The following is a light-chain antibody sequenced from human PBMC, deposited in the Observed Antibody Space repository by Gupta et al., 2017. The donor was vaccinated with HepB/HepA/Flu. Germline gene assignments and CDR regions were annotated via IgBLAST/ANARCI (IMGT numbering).Light chain of an antibody. CDR3: ETWDSHTRV. CDR1: SGHSSYI. Sequence: QPVLTQSSSASASLGSSVKLTCTLSSGHSSYIIAWHQQQPGKAPRYLMKLEYSGSYNKGSGVPDRFSGSSSGADRYLTISNLQSEDEADYYCETWDSHTRVFGGGTKLT. V-gene: IGLV4-60*03. J-gene: IGLJ3*02. CDR2: LEYSGSY.